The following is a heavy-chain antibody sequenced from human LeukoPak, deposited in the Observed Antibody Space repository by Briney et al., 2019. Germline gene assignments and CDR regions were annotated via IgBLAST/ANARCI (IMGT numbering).Heavy chain of an antibody. CDR1: GFTVSSNY. J-gene: IGHJ4*02. CDR3: ARDAIDSSGYPYYFDY. CDR2: IYYSGST. D-gene: IGHD3-22*01. Sequence: GSLRLSCAGSGFTVSSNYMSWVRQPPGKGLEWIGNIYYSGSTYYNPSLKSRVTISVDTSKNQFSLKLSSVTAADTAVYYCARDAIDSSGYPYYFDYWGQGTLVTVSS. V-gene: IGHV4-59*02.